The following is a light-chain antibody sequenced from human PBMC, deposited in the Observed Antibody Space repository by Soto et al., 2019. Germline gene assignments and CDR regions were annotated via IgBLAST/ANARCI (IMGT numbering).Light chain of an antibody. CDR1: QSVSSY. CDR2: DAS. CDR3: QQRSSWPPT. Sequence: EIVLTQSPATLSLSPGERATLSCRASQSVSSYLAWYQQRPGQAPRLLIYDASNRATGVPARFSGSGSGTDFTLTISSLEPEDFAVYYCQQRSSWPPTFGQGARLAIK. J-gene: IGKJ5*01. V-gene: IGKV3-11*01.